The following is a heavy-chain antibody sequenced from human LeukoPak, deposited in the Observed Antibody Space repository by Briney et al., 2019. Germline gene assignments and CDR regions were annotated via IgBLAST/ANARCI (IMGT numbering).Heavy chain of an antibody. J-gene: IGHJ5*02. CDR2: IYYSGST. Sequence: SETLSLTCTVSGGSISSSSYYWGWIRQPPGKGLEWIGSIYYSGSTYYNPSLKSRVTISVDTSKNQFSLKLSSVTAADTAVYYCARQIRAGWFDPWGQGTLVTVSS. CDR3: ARQIRAGWFDP. V-gene: IGHV4-39*01. CDR1: GGSISSSSYY. D-gene: IGHD3-16*01.